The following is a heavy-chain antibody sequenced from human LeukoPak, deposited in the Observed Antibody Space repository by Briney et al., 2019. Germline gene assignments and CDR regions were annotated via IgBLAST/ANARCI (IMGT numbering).Heavy chain of an antibody. Sequence: PGGSLRLSCAASGFTFTNSWMSWVRQAPGKGLEWVANIKEDGSEEYYVGSVKGRFTISRDNAKNSLYLQMNSLRAEDTAVYYCAELGITMIGGVWGKGTTVTISS. V-gene: IGHV3-7*01. CDR1: GFTFTNSW. J-gene: IGHJ6*04. CDR2: IKEDGSEE. D-gene: IGHD3-10*02. CDR3: AELGITMIGGV.